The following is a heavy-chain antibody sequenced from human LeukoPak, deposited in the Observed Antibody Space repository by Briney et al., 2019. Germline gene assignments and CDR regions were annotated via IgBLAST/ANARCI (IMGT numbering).Heavy chain of an antibody. V-gene: IGHV4-30-2*01. D-gene: IGHD6-13*01. Sequence: SETLSLTCTVSGGSISSGGYYWSWIRQPPGKGLEWIGYIYHSGSTYYNPSLKSRVTISVDRSKNQFSLKLSSVTAADTAVYYCAYVKEQLVADWGQGTLVTVSS. J-gene: IGHJ4*02. CDR2: IYHSGST. CDR3: AYVKEQLVAD. CDR1: GGSISSGGYY.